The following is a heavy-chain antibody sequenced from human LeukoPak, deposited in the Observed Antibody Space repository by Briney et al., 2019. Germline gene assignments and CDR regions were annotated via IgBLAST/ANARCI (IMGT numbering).Heavy chain of an antibody. V-gene: IGHV1-69*05. CDR2: IIPIFGTA. CDR3: ATQGMTGTTQRVNDAFDI. CDR1: GGTFSSYA. J-gene: IGHJ3*02. D-gene: IGHD1-7*01. Sequence: SVKVSCKASGGTFSSYAISWVRQAPGQGLEWMGGIIPIFGTANYAQKFQGRVTITTDESTSTAYMELSSLRSEDTAVYYCATQGMTGTTQRVNDAFDIWGQGTMVTVSS.